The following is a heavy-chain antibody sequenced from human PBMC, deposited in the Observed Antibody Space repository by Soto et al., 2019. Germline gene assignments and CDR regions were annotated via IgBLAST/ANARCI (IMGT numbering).Heavy chain of an antibody. V-gene: IGHV4-30-2*05. J-gene: IGHJ5*02. Sequence: SETLSLTCAVSGGSISSGGYSWSWIRQPPGKGLEWIGYIYHSGSTSYSPSLKSRVAISLDTSKNQFSLSLSSVTAADTAVYYCARGRGYSYGLDPWGQGTLVTVSS. CDR3: ARGRGYSYGLDP. CDR2: IYHSGST. CDR1: GGSISSGGYS. D-gene: IGHD5-18*01.